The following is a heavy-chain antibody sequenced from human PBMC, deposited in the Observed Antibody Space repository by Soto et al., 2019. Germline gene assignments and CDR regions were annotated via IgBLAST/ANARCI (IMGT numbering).Heavy chain of an antibody. CDR2: MNPNSGNT. CDR3: ARQGFARGNSGY. D-gene: IGHD2-15*01. Sequence: QVQLVQSGAEVKKPGASVKVSCKASGYTFTSYDINWVRQATGQGLEWMGWMNPNSGNTGYAQKFQGRVTMXRXXSISTAYMELSSLRSEDTAVYYCARQGFARGNSGYWGQGTLVTVSS. CDR1: GYTFTSYD. J-gene: IGHJ4*02. V-gene: IGHV1-8*01.